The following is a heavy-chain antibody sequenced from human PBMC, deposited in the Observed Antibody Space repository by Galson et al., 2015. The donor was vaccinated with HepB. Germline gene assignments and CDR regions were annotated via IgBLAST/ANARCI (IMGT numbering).Heavy chain of an antibody. J-gene: IGHJ6*02. CDR3: ARVSRDLGPASNYYRMDV. Sequence: TLSLTCSVSGASINTPNYYWSWIRQRPGKGLEWIGSNSYSGSTYHNPSLRSRLTISIDTSRNHFSLNLTSVTAADTAVYHCARVSRDLGPASNYYRMDVWGQGTTVTVS. CDR1: GASINTPNYY. V-gene: IGHV4-31*03. D-gene: IGHD5-24*01. CDR2: NSYSGST.